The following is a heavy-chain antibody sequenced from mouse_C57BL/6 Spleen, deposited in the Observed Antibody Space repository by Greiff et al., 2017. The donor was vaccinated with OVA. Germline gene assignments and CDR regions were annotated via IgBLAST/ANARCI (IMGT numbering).Heavy chain of an antibody. CDR1: GYAFSSSW. J-gene: IGHJ2*01. D-gene: IGHD1-1*01. Sequence: QVQLQQSGPELVKPGASVKISCKASGYAFSSSWMNWVKQRPGKGLEWIGRIYPGDGDTNYNGKFKGKATLTADKSSSTAYMQLSSLTSEDSAVYFCATYYYGTLYYFDYWGQGTTLTVSS. CDR2: IYPGDGDT. V-gene: IGHV1-82*01. CDR3: ATYYYGTLYYFDY.